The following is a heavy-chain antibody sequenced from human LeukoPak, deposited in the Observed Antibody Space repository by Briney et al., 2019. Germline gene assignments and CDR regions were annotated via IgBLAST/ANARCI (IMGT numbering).Heavy chain of an antibody. CDR2: IRSSSIYL. CDR1: GFTFSRYR. CDR3: ASDPSIAARPVDY. D-gene: IGHD6-6*01. V-gene: IGHV3-21*01. Sequence: GGSLRLSCAASGFTFSRYRMNWVRQAPGKGLEWVSSIRSSSIYLYYADSVEGRFAITRDNAKNSLYLQLNSLRAEDTAVYYCASDPSIAARPVDYWGQGNLVTVSS. J-gene: IGHJ4*02.